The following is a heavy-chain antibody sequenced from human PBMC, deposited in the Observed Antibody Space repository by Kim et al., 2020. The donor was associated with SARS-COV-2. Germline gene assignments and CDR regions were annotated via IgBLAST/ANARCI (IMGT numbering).Heavy chain of an antibody. CDR2: ISENGGNT. V-gene: IGHV3-23*01. CDR3: ATNVAATVPFDY. D-gene: IGHD2-15*01. Sequence: GGSLRLSCAASGFTFTDHAMTWVRQAPGKGLEWVSAISENGGNTYYADSVKGRFTISRDNSKNTVDLQMNSLRAEDAAVYYCATNVAATVPFDYWGQGT. J-gene: IGHJ4*02. CDR1: GFTFTDHA.